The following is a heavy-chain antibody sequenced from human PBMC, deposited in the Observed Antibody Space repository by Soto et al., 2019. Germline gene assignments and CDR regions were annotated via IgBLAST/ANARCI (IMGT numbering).Heavy chain of an antibody. Sequence: EVQLVESGGNLIQPGGSLRLSCAASGFTVTNKYMTWVRQAPGKGLVWVSLIYSGGATSSADSVKGRFTISRDTSKDILYLQVNSLRAEDTAVDYCARVDYGDDGWYFDLWGRGTLGTGSS. CDR1: GFTVTNKY. J-gene: IGHJ2*01. D-gene: IGHD4-17*01. V-gene: IGHV3-53*01. CDR3: ARVDYGDDGWYFDL. CDR2: IYSGGAT.